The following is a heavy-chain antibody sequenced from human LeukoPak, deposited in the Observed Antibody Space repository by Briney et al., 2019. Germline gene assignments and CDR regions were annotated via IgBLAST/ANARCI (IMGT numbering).Heavy chain of an antibody. V-gene: IGHV3-23*01. CDR3: AKPATYYDILTGYDY. D-gene: IGHD3-9*01. J-gene: IGHJ4*02. CDR2: ISGSGGRT. CDR1: GFTFSSYA. Sequence: GGSLRLSCAASGFTFSSYAMSWVRQAPGKGLEWVSAISGSGGRTDYADSVKGRFTISRDNSKNSLYLQMISLRAEDTALYCCAKPATYYDILTGYDYWGQGTLVTASS.